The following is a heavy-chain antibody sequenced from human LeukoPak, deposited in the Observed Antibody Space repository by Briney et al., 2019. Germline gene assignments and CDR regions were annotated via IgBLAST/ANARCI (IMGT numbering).Heavy chain of an antibody. CDR3: ARDLKNTIIAYYGSGSYSY. V-gene: IGHV1-2*02. J-gene: IGHJ4*02. CDR1: RYTFTGYY. Sequence: ASVKVSCKASRYTFTGYYMHWVRQAPGQGLEWMGWINPNSGGTNYAQKFHGRVTMTRETSISTAYMELSRLRSDDTAVYYCARDLKNTIIAYYGSGSYSYWGQGTLVTVSS. CDR2: INPNSGGT. D-gene: IGHD3-10*01.